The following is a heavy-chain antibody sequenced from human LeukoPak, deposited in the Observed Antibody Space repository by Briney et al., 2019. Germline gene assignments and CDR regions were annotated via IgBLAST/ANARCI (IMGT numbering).Heavy chain of an antibody. CDR3: ARGLYGAYDY. Sequence: SETLSLTCAVYGGSFSGYYWSWIRQPPGKGLEWIGEINHSGSTNYNPSLKSRGTISVDTSKNQFSLKLSSVTAADTAVYYCARGLYGAYDYWGQGTLVTVSS. D-gene: IGHD4/OR15-4a*01. J-gene: IGHJ4*02. CDR2: INHSGST. CDR1: GGSFSGYY. V-gene: IGHV4-34*01.